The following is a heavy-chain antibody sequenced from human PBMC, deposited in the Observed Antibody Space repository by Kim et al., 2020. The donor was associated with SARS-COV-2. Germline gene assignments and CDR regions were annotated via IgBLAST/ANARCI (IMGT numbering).Heavy chain of an antibody. V-gene: IGHV3-30*04. D-gene: IGHD6-19*01. CDR3: ARDPRIALAGRGGYYFDY. CDR1: GFTFSSYV. CDR2: ISYDGTNK. J-gene: IGHJ4*02. Sequence: GGSLRLSCAASGFTFSSYVMHWVRQAPGKGLEWVAVISYDGTNKYYADSVKGRFTISRDNSKNTLYLQMNSLGAEDTAVYYCARDPRIALAGRGGYYFDYWGQGTLVTVSS.